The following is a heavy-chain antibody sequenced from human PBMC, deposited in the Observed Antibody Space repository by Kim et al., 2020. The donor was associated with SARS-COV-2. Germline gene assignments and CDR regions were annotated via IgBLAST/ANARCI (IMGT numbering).Heavy chain of an antibody. J-gene: IGHJ6*01. Sequence: SETLSLTCTVSGGSLSSSSYYWGWIRQPPGKGLEWIGTAYYSGNTNYNPSLKIRVTISVDTYKNQFSLKLVSVTAAATAVYSCARHQGYSSGWYVAFYY. D-gene: IGHD6-19*01. CDR1: GGSLSSSSYY. CDR3: ARHQGYSSGWYVAFYY. V-gene: IGHV4-39*01. CDR2: AYYSGNT.